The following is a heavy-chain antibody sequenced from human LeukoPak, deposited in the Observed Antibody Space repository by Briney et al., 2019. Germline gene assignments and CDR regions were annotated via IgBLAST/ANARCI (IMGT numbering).Heavy chain of an antibody. CDR2: IYSGGST. CDR3: AREDIVVVPAAVNAEYFQH. Sequence: TGGSLRLSCAASGFTVSSNYMSWVRQAPGKGLEWVSVIYSGGSTYYADSVKGRFTISRDNSKNTLYLQMNSLRAEDTAVYYCAREDIVVVPAAVNAEYFQHWGQGTLVTVSS. CDR1: GFTVSSNY. D-gene: IGHD2-2*01. V-gene: IGHV3-66*01. J-gene: IGHJ1*01.